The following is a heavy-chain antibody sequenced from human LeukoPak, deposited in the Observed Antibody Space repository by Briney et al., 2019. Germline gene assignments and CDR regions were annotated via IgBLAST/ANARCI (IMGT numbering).Heavy chain of an antibody. J-gene: IGHJ4*03. V-gene: IGHV4-34*01. D-gene: IGHD1-1*01. CDR2: INHRGDT. CDR3: ARGPTISETGYFDY. Sequence: SETLSLTCAVYGGSFSTYYWSWIRQSPGKGRDWIAEINHRGDTNYNPSVKSQVTISVDTYKNQFSLKVSSLTAPDTAVYYCARGPTISETGYFDYWGQGTLVTVSS. CDR1: GGSFSTYY.